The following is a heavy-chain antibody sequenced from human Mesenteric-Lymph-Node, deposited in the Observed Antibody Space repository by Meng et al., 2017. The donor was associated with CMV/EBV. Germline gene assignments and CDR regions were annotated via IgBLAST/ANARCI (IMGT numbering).Heavy chain of an antibody. CDR3: ARGVFGVVNHYYYGMDV. J-gene: IGHJ6*02. Sequence: GSLRLSCTVSGGSISSYYWSWIRQPPGKGLEWIGYIYYSGSTNYNPSLKSRVTISVDTSKNQFSLKLSSVTAADTAVYYCARGVFGVVNHYYYGMDVWGQGALVTVSS. CDR1: GGSISSYY. CDR2: IYYSGST. D-gene: IGHD3-3*01. V-gene: IGHV4-59*01.